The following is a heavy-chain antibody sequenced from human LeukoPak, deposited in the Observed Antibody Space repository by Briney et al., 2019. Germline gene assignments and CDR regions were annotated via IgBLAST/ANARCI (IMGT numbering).Heavy chain of an antibody. V-gene: IGHV4-34*01. D-gene: IGHD6-6*01. J-gene: IGHJ4*02. CDR3: ARGVYSSSLFDY. CDR1: GGSFSGYY. CDR2: INHSGST. Sequence: KTSETLSLTCAVYGGSFSGYYWSWIRQPPGKGLEWIGEINHSGSTNYNPSLKSRVTISVDTSKNQFSLKLSSVTAADTAVYYCARGVYSSSLFDYWGQGTLVTVSS.